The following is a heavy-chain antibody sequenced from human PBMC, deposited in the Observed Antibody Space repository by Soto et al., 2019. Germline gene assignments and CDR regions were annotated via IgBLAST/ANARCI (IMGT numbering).Heavy chain of an antibody. D-gene: IGHD1-26*01. Sequence: QVQLVQSGPEVKKPGASVKVSCKASGYSFSNYGITWVRQAPGQGLEWAGLISGYDGNTNCAQRLQGSVTMTTDTSTSTAYMELRSLSSDDTAVYYCARVNAGPLEVGDTLYDMDVWGQGTTVTVSS. CDR3: ARVNAGPLEVGDTLYDMDV. CDR1: GYSFSNYG. V-gene: IGHV1-18*01. CDR2: ISGYDGNT. J-gene: IGHJ6*02.